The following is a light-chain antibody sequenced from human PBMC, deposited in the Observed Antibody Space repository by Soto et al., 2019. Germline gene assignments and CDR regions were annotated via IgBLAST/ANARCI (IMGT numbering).Light chain of an antibody. CDR1: SSDVGGYNY. J-gene: IGLJ1*01. Sequence: QSALTQPRSVSGSPGQSVTISCTGTSSDVGGYNYVSWYQQHPGKAPKLMIYDVSKRPSGVPDRFSGSKSGNTASLTISGLQAEDEADYYCCSYAGSYTLYVSGSGTKVTV. CDR3: CSYAGSYTLYV. CDR2: DVS. V-gene: IGLV2-11*01.